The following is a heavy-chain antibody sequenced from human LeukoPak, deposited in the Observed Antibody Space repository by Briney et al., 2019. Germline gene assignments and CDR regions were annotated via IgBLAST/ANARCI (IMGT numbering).Heavy chain of an antibody. CDR1: GFTFSSYA. Sequence: GGSLRLSCAASGFTFSSYAMSWVRQAPGKGLEWVSAISGSGGSTYYADSVKGRFTISRDNSKNTLYLQMNSLRAEDTAVYYCAEDLLFYPSSPQPDDAFDIWGQGTMVTVSS. CDR2: ISGSGGST. V-gene: IGHV3-23*01. CDR3: AEDLLFYPSSPQPDDAFDI. J-gene: IGHJ3*02. D-gene: IGHD6-13*01.